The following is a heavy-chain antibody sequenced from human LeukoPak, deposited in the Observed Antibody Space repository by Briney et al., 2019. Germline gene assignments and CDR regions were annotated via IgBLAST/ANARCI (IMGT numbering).Heavy chain of an antibody. Sequence: PSATLSLTCAVYGGSFSGYYWSWIRQPPGKGLEWIGEINHSGSTNYNPSLKSRVTISVDTSKNQFSLKLSSVTAADTAVYYCARDYARYSSSWYLFYYWGQGTLVTVSS. CDR3: ARDYARYSSSWYLFYY. D-gene: IGHD6-13*01. CDR1: GGSFSGYY. J-gene: IGHJ4*02. V-gene: IGHV4-34*01. CDR2: INHSGST.